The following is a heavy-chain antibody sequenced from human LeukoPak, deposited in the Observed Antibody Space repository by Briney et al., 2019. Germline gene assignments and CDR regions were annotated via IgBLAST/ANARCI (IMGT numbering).Heavy chain of an antibody. CDR2: ISSSSSYI. V-gene: IGHV3-21*01. J-gene: IGHJ4*02. CDR1: GFTFSSYS. D-gene: IGHD2-2*02. Sequence: GGSLRLSCAASGFTFSSYSMNWVRQAPGKGREWVSSISSSSSYIYYADSVKGRFTISRDNAKSSLYLQMNSLRAEDTAVYYCARDLLHCSSTSCYTRLRSPLQYWGQGTLVTVSS. CDR3: ARDLLHCSSTSCYTRLRSPLQY.